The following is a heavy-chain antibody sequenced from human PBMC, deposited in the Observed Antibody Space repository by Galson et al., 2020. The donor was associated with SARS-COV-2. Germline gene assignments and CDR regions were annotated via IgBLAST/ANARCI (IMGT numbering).Heavy chain of an antibody. J-gene: IGHJ3*02. Sequence: FQTLSPTCAISGATVTSPRAACNWNRTSPERSIAWQRRTQYRYQWSTEYAVSVKSRITNNPDTSKNQFSLQLNSVTPEYTAIYYCAGLVAGAGALHIWGQGTMVIVSS. CDR3: AGLVAGAGALHI. V-gene: IGHV6-1*01. D-gene: IGHD6-13*01. CDR1: GATVTSPRAA. CDR2: TQYRYQWST.